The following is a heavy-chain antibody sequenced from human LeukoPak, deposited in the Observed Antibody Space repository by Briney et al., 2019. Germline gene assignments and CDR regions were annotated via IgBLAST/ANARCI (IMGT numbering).Heavy chain of an antibody. V-gene: IGHV3-48*03. Sequence: GGSLRLSCAASGFTFSSYEMNWVRQAPGKGLEWVPYISSSGSIIYYADSVKGRFTISRDNAKNSLYLQMNSLRAEDTAVYYCARVWDDYGGNKGGYWGQGTLVTVSS. CDR1: GFTFSSYE. J-gene: IGHJ4*02. CDR2: ISSSGSII. CDR3: ARVWDDYGGNKGGY. D-gene: IGHD4-23*01.